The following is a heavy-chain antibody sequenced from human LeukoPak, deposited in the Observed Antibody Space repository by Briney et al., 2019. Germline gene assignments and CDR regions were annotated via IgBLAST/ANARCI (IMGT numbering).Heavy chain of an antibody. CDR2: IYYIGST. CDR1: DGSISTYY. V-gene: IGHV4-59*13. CDR3: ARAVVLATAIHFDH. Sequence: SETLSLTCTVSDGSISTYYWSLIRKPPGKGLDWIGYIYYIGSTNYNPSIRSRLTISVDTSKIQFSMKLSSVTAADTAVYYCARAVVLATAIHFDHWGQGTLVTVSS. D-gene: IGHD2-15*01. J-gene: IGHJ4*02.